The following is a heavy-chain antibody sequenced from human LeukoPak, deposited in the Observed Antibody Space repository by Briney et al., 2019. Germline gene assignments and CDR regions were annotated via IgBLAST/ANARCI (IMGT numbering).Heavy chain of an antibody. D-gene: IGHD1-26*01. V-gene: IGHV4-39*01. CDR1: GGSIGGSGYY. J-gene: IGHJ4*02. CDR3: ARHSDSWSEDY. Sequence: KASETLSLTCTVSGGSIGGSGYYWGWIRQPPGEGLEWIGSIFHSGSTFCNPSLKSRVTISVDTSKNQFSLKVSSVTATDTAVYYCARHSDSWSEDYWGRGTLVTVSS. CDR2: IFHSGST.